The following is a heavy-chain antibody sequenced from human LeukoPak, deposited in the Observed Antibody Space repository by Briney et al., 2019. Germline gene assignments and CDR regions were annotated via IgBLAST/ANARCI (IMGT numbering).Heavy chain of an antibody. Sequence: ASVKVSCKASGYTFTSYGISWVRQAPGQGLEWMGWITAYNGDTNYAQKFQGRVTMTTDTSTSTVYMELRSLRSDDTAVYYCARDPVAYCSRTSCYLGGDYWGQGTLVTVSS. D-gene: IGHD2-2*01. CDR1: GYTFTSYG. J-gene: IGHJ4*02. CDR3: ARDPVAYCSRTSCYLGGDY. CDR2: ITAYNGDT. V-gene: IGHV1-18*01.